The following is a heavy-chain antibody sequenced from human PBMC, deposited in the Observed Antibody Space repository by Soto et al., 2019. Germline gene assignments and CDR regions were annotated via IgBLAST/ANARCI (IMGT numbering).Heavy chain of an antibody. CDR3: ASVSPRDGYTDPGWFDP. Sequence: SVRVSCKASGGSLSSYAISWVRQAPGQGLEWMGGIIPIFGTANYAQKFQGRVTITADESTSTAYMELSSLRSEDTAVYYCASVSPRDGYTDPGWFDPWGQGTLVTVSS. J-gene: IGHJ5*02. CDR1: GGSLSSYA. V-gene: IGHV1-69*13. CDR2: IIPIFGTA. D-gene: IGHD5-12*01.